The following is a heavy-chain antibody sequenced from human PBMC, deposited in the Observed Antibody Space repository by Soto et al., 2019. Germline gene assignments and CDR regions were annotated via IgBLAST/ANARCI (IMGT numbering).Heavy chain of an antibody. CDR3: AKGTYESSGYYYGGASDY. D-gene: IGHD3-22*01. CDR1: GFRFDDFA. CDR2: INWNRGDI. J-gene: IGHJ4*02. V-gene: IGHV3-9*01. Sequence: EVQLVESGGGLVQPGRSLRLSCAASGFRFDDFAMHWVRQAPGKGLEWVSGINWNRGDIRYADSVKGRFTISRDNAKKSLYLQMNSMRVEETALYYCAKGTYESSGYYYGGASDYWGQGTHVTVSS.